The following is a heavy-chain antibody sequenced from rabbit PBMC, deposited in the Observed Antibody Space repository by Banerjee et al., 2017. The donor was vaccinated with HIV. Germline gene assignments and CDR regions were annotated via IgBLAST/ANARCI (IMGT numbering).Heavy chain of an antibody. CDR2: IYAGSGGST. J-gene: IGHJ4*01. Sequence: QSLEESGGDLVKPGASLTLTCTSSGFSLSTSYYMCWVRQAPGKGLEWIACIYAGSGGSTYYASWAKGRFTISKTSSTTVTLQMTSLTAADTATYFCARGYAGYAGDGLWNYYFNLWGQGTLVTVS. CDR1: GFSLSTSYY. V-gene: IGHV1S40*01. CDR3: ARGYAGYAGDGLWNYYFNL. D-gene: IGHD4-2*01.